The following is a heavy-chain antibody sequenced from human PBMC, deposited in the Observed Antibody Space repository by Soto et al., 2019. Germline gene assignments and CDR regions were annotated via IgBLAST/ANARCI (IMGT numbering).Heavy chain of an antibody. CDR2: IWYDGSNK. CDR1: GFTFSSYG. D-gene: IGHD2-8*01. J-gene: IGHJ4*02. CDR3: ARDYGPYDIVLMVPWGLEYYFDY. V-gene: IGHV3-33*01. Sequence: GGSLRLSCAASGFTFSSYGMHWVRQAPGKGLEWVAVIWYDGSNKYYADSVKGRFTISRDNSKNTLYLQMNSLRAEDTAVYYCARDYGPYDIVLMVPWGLEYYFDYWGQGTLVTVSS.